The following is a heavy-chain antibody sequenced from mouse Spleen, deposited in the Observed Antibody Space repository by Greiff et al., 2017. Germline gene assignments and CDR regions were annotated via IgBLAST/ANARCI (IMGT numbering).Heavy chain of an antibody. J-gene: IGHJ3*01. CDR1: GFTFSSYA. D-gene: IGHD2-1*01. Sequence: EVMLVESGGGLVKPGGSLKLSCAASGFTFSSYAMSWVRQTPEKRLEWVATISSGGSYTYYPDSVKGRFTISRDNAKNTLYLQMSSLRSEDTAMYYCASPLPPFAYWGQGTLVTVSA. V-gene: IGHV5-9-1*01. CDR3: ASPLPPFAY. CDR2: ISSGGSYT.